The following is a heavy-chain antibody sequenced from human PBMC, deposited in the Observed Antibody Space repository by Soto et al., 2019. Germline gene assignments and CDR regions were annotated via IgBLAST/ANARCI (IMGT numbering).Heavy chain of an antibody. D-gene: IGHD6-19*01. CDR3: ARGEEGAVAGYFDD. Sequence: SVQVSCXNSGVTFSSYAIRLVRQATGQGLEWMGGIIPIFGTANYAQKFQGRVTITADESTSTDYMELSSLRSEDTAVYYCARGEEGAVAGYFDDWGQGTLVTVSS. J-gene: IGHJ4*02. V-gene: IGHV1-69*13. CDR1: GVTFSSYA. CDR2: IIPIFGTA.